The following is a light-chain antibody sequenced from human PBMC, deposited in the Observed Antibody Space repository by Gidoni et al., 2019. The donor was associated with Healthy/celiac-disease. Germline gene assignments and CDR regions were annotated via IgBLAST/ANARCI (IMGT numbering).Light chain of an antibody. CDR1: QSISSW. CDR2: KSS. J-gene: IGKJ1*01. Sequence: DIQMPPSPSTLSASVGDRVTITCRASQSISSWLAWYQQKPGKAPKLLIDKSSSLESGVPSRFSGSGSGTEFTLTISSLQPDDFATYYCQQYNSYSWTFGQGTKVEIK. CDR3: QQYNSYSWT. V-gene: IGKV1-5*03.